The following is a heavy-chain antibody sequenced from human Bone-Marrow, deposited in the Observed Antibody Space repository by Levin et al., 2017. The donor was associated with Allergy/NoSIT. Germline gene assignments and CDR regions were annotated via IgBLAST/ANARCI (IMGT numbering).Heavy chain of an antibody. V-gene: IGHV3-30*18. CDR2: ISYDGSNT. CDR1: GFIFSNYG. CDR3: ANNYKELGWWGELPTY. J-gene: IGHJ4*01. Sequence: QSGGSLRLSCEASGFIFSNYGMHWVRQAPGKGLEWVGVISYDGSNTQYGDSVKGRFTISRDNSKNTLYLQMNSLRPEDTALYYCANNYKELGWWGELPTYWGHGTRVTVSS. D-gene: IGHD3-10*01.